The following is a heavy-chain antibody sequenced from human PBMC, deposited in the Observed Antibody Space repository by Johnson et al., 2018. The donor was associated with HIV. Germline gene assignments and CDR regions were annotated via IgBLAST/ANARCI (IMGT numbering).Heavy chain of an antibody. CDR1: GFTFSSYW. Sequence: VQLVESGGGLVQPGGSLRLSCAASGFTFSSYWMHWVRQAPGKGLVWVSRINSDGSSTSYADSVKGRFTISRDNAKNTLYLQMNSLRAEDTAVYYCAIDQWGKWYSGSYGGAFDIWGQGTMVTVSS. CDR2: INSDGSST. V-gene: IGHV3-74*01. J-gene: IGHJ3*02. CDR3: AIDQWGKWYSGSYGGAFDI. D-gene: IGHD1-26*01.